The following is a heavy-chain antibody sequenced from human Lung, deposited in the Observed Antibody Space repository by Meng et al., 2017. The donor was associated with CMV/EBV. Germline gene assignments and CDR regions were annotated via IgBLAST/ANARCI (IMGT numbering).Heavy chain of an antibody. J-gene: IGHJ5*02. V-gene: IGHV4-39*01. CDR1: GGSISSSSYY. CDR3: ARRGQWLVNNWFDP. D-gene: IGHD6-19*01. Sequence: FGGSISSSSYYWGWIRQPPGKGLEWIGSIYYSGSTYYNPSLKSRVTISVDTSKNQFSLKLSSVTAADTAVYYCARRGQWLVNNWFDPWGQGTLVTVSS. CDR2: IYYSGST.